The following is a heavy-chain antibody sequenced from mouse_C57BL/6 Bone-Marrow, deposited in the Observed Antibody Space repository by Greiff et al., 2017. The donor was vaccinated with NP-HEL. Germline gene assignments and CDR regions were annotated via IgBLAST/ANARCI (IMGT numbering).Heavy chain of an antibody. CDR2: IDPENGDT. J-gene: IGHJ3*01. V-gene: IGHV14-4*01. D-gene: IGHD2-5*01. CDR3: TTLFSSYSNSWFAD. CDR1: GFNIKDDY. Sequence: VQLQQSGAELVRPGASVKLSCTASGFNIKDDYMHWVKQRPEQGLEWIGWIDPENGDTEYASKFQGKATITADTSSNTAYLQLSSLSSEDTAVYDCTTLFSSYSNSWFADWGQGTLVPVAA.